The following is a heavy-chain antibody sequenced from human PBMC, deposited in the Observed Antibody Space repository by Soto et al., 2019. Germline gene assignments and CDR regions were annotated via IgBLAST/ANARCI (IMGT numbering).Heavy chain of an antibody. J-gene: IGHJ6*02. CDR1: GFTFSNYX. D-gene: IGHD2-8*01. CDR2: ISGSGRTR. Sequence: EXXLVESGGXLVQPGGSLRLXXAASGFTFSNYXXNXXXXXXGKGXXWXSYISGSGRTRYYADSVKGRFTISRDNAKNSLYLQMNSLRAEDTAVYYCARDSPVLKMFSGPSYYYYGMDVWGQGTTVTVSS. CDR3: ARDSPVLKMFSGPSYYYYGMDV. V-gene: IGHV3-48*03.